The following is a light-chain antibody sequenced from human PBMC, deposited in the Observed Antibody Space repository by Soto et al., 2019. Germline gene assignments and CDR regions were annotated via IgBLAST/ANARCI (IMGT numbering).Light chain of an antibody. J-gene: IGKJ5*01. Sequence: EIVLTQSPATLSLSPGERSTLSCRSSQAISSYLAWYQQKPGQAPRLLIYDTSKRATGIPARFSGSGSGTDFTLTISNLEPEDLAVYYCQQRSTWPLFGQGTRLEIK. V-gene: IGKV3-11*01. CDR2: DTS. CDR3: QQRSTWPL. CDR1: QAISSY.